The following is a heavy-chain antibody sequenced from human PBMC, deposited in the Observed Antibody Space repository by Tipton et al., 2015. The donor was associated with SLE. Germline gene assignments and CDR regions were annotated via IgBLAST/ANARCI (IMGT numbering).Heavy chain of an antibody. J-gene: IGHJ3*02. CDR2: IYPSGST. Sequence: TLSLTCTVSGASVTSGFSYWTWIRQPAGKGLEWIGRIYPSGSTDYNPSLRGRVTISLDSSKNHFSLDLRSATAADTALYFCVRDSVGITRGDAFDIWGQGTMVTVSS. V-gene: IGHV4-61*02. CDR3: VRDSVGITRGDAFDI. CDR1: GASVTSGFSY. D-gene: IGHD3-10*01.